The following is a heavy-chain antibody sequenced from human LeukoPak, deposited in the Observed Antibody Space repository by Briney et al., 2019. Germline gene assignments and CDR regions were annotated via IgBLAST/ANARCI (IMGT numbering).Heavy chain of an antibody. CDR1: GGSFSGYY. D-gene: IGHD1-26*01. CDR3: ARVPNSGSYYGAFDY. Sequence: SETLSLTCAVYGGSFSGYYWSWIRQPPGKGLEWIGEINHSGSTNYNPSLKSRVTISVDTSKNQFSLKLSSVTAADTAIYYCARVPNSGSYYGAFDYWGQGTLVTVSS. V-gene: IGHV4-34*01. J-gene: IGHJ4*02. CDR2: INHSGST.